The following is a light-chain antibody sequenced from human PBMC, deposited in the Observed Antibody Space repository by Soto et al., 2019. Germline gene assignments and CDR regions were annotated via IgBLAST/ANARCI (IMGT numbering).Light chain of an antibody. CDR3: QQYMSYS. V-gene: IGKV1-5*01. J-gene: IGKJ1*01. CDR2: DAF. Sequence: DIQMTQSPSTLSASVGDRVTITCRASQSASTFLAWYQQKPGQAPKLLIYDAFTLQSGVPSRFSGSGSGTEFTLTISSLQPDDFATYYCQQYMSYSFGQGTKVDIK. CDR1: QSASTF.